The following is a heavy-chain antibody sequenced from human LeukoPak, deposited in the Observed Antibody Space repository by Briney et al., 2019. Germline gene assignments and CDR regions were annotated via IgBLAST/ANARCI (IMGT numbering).Heavy chain of an antibody. Sequence: SEPLSLTCTVSGYSISSGYYWGWLRQPPGKGLEWIGSIYHSGSTYYNPSLKSRVTISVDTSKNQFSLKLSSVTAADTAVYYCARVGSLTIGYGNWGQGTLVTVSS. D-gene: IGHD3-22*01. CDR1: GYSISSGYY. CDR3: ARVGSLTIGYGN. V-gene: IGHV4-38-2*02. J-gene: IGHJ4*02. CDR2: IYHSGST.